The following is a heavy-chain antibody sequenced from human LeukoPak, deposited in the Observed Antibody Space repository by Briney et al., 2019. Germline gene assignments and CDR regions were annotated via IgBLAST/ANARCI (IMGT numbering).Heavy chain of an antibody. J-gene: IGHJ4*02. Sequence: GASVNVSCKASGYTFTCYYMYWVRQASAQGLAWMGIINPSGDDTTYAQKFQGSLTMTRDTSTRTVDMELSSLRSEDTAVYYCARVRSSWYLDYWGQGTLVTVSS. CDR2: INPSGDDT. V-gene: IGHV1-46*01. D-gene: IGHD6-13*01. CDR3: ARVRSSWYLDY. CDR1: GYTFTCYY.